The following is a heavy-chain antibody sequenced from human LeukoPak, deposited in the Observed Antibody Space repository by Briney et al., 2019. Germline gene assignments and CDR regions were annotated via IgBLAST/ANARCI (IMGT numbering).Heavy chain of an antibody. J-gene: IGHJ4*02. Sequence: SGPTLVKPTQTLTLTCTFSGFSLTTSGVGVGWIRQPPGKALEWLAVIYWDGDKRYSPSLKSRLTITKATSKNQVVLTMTNMNPVDTATYYCAHKEYYALGTLGDSFDYWGQGTLVAVSS. CDR2: IYWDGDK. V-gene: IGHV2-5*02. D-gene: IGHD3/OR15-3a*01. CDR3: AHKEYYALGTLGDSFDY. CDR1: GFSLTTSGVG.